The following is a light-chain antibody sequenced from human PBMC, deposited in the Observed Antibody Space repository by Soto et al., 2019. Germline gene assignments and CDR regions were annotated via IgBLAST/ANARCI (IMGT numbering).Light chain of an antibody. J-gene: IGKJ4*01. CDR1: QSISSW. CDR3: QQYSSYPLT. V-gene: IGKV1-5*03. Sequence: DIQMTQSPSTLSASVGDRVTITCRASQSISSWLAWYQQKPGKAHNLLIYKASSLESGVPSRFSGSASGTEFSLTISSLQPDDFATYYCQQYSSYPLTVGGGTKVEIK. CDR2: KAS.